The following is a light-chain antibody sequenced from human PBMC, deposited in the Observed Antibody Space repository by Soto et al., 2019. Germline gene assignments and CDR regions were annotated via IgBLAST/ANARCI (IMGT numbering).Light chain of an antibody. V-gene: IGKV3-20*01. Sequence: EIVLTQSPGSLSLSPGERATLSCRASQSVSSTFFAWYQQKPGQAPQLLIYGASSRATGIPERFSGSASGTDFTLSISRLEPEDFAVYYCQQYASSLTFGQGTKVEIK. CDR1: QSVSSTF. CDR3: QQYASSLT. J-gene: IGKJ1*01. CDR2: GAS.